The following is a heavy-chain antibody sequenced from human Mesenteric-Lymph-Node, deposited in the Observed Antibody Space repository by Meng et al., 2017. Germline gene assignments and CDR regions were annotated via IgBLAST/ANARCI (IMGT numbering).Heavy chain of an antibody. J-gene: IGHJ4*02. CDR2: IYHSGST. CDR3: ARVGAYCGGDCYHPR. Sequence: VQLQESGPGLVKPSQTLSLTCAVYGGSFSGYYWSWVRQPPGKGLEWIGEIYHSGSTNYNPSLKSRVTISVDESKNQFSLRLSSVTAADTAVYYCARVGAYCGGDCYHPRWGQGTLVTVSS. V-gene: IGHV4-34*09. D-gene: IGHD2-21*02. CDR1: GGSFSGYY.